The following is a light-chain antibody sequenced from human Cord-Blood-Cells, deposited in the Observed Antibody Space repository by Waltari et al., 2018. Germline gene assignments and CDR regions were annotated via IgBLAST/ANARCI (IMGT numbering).Light chain of an antibody. CDR2: GAS. Sequence: EIVMTQAPATPSLSPGERATLPCRASQSVSSYLAWYQQKPGQAPRLLIYGASTRATGIPARFSGSGSGTEFTLTISSLQSEDFAVYYCQQYNNWPGTFGGGTKVEIK. CDR1: QSVSSY. CDR3: QQYNNWPGT. J-gene: IGKJ4*02. V-gene: IGKV3D-15*01.